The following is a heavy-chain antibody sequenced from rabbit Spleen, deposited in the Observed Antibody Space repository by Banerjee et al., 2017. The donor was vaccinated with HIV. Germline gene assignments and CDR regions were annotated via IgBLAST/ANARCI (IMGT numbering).Heavy chain of an antibody. J-gene: IGHJ2*01. D-gene: IGHD4-1*01. Sequence: QEQLVESGGGLVQPGGSLELSCTASGFSFSNQAEMCWVRQAPGTGLAWLACLNALTGKAVYASWGKGGCTAAKTSSTTGTLQRPSLTAADTATYCCARERDGVSGWKGGWGGAGTLVTVS. CDR1: GFSFSNQAE. V-gene: IGHV1S45*01. CDR3: ARERDGVSGWKGGW. CDR2: LNALTGKA.